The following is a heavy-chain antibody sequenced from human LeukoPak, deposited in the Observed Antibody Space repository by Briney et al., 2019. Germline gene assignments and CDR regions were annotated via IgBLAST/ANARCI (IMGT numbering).Heavy chain of an antibody. V-gene: IGHV3-30*02. Sequence: GGSLRLSCAASGFTFSSYGMHWVRQAPGKGLEWVAFIRYDGSNKYYADPVKGRFTISRDNSKNTLYLQMNSLRAEDTAVYYCTKMAGYYDFWSGYYGDFWGQGTLVTVSS. CDR1: GFTFSSYG. J-gene: IGHJ4*02. D-gene: IGHD3-3*01. CDR2: IRYDGSNK. CDR3: TKMAGYYDFWSGYYGDF.